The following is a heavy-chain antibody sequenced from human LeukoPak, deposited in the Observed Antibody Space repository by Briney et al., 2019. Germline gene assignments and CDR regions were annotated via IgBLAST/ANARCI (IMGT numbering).Heavy chain of an antibody. J-gene: IGHJ6*04. CDR1: GSPVSSNY. Sequence: GGPLRLSFAASGSPVSSNYMTWVRQAPGKGLEWVSYISSSGSTIYYADSVKGRFTISRDNAKNSLYLQMNSLRAEDTAVYYCAELGITMIGGVWGKGTTVTISS. CDR3: AELGITMIGGV. V-gene: IGHV3-48*03. D-gene: IGHD3-10*02. CDR2: ISSSGSTI.